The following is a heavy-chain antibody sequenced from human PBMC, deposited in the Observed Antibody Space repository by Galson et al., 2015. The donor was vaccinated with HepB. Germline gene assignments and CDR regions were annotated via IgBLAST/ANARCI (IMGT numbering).Heavy chain of an antibody. CDR2: ISYDGRDK. CDR1: GFTFSNNA. CDR3: ARVSSSDYFDY. V-gene: IGHV3-30*04. J-gene: IGHJ4*02. D-gene: IGHD6-13*01. Sequence: SLRLSCAASGFTFSNNAMHWVRQAPGKGLEWVAVISYDGRDKYYADSVKGRFTISRDNSKNTLFLQMNSLRAEDTAVYYCARVSSSDYFDYWGQGTLVTVSS.